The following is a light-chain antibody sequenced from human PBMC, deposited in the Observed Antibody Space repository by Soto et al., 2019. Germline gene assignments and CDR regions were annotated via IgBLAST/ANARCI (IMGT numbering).Light chain of an antibody. CDR2: GAS. Sequence: EIVMTQSPASLSVSPGDGATLSCRASHSVASNVAWYQQKPGQGPRLLIHGASTRAVGVPARFSGSGSGTDFTLTISSLQSEDFAVYYCQQYHNWPPQYTFGQGTKLQSK. CDR3: QQYHNWPPQYT. V-gene: IGKV3-15*01. J-gene: IGKJ2*01. CDR1: HSVASN.